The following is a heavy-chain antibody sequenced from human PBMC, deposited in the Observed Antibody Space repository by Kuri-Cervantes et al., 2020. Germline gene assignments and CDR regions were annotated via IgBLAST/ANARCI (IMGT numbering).Heavy chain of an antibody. CDR3: AKERGACSSTSCYVPYYYYGMDV. CDR1: GFTVSSYF. CDR2: LFAGGST. V-gene: IGHV3-66*02. Sequence: GESLKISCAVSGFTVSSYFMAWVRQAPGKGLECASVLFAGGSTYYADSVKGRFTISRDNSKNTLYLQMNSLRAEDTAVYYCAKERGACSSTSCYVPYYYYGMDVWGQGTTVTVSS. J-gene: IGHJ6*02. D-gene: IGHD2-2*01.